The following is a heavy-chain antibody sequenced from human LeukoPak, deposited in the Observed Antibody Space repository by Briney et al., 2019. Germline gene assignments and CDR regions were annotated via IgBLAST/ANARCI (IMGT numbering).Heavy chain of an antibody. V-gene: IGHV3-11*01. CDR3: ARDKGRYYYDSSAYYLAV. J-gene: IGHJ4*02. CDR2: ISSSGDSI. D-gene: IGHD3-22*01. CDR1: GFTFSDYY. Sequence: GGSLRLSCAASGFTFSDYYMSWIRQAPGKGLEWVSYISSSGDSIDYPDSVKGRFTVSRDNAKNSLYLQMNSLRAEDTAVYYCARDKGRYYYDSSAYYLAVWGQGTLVTVSS.